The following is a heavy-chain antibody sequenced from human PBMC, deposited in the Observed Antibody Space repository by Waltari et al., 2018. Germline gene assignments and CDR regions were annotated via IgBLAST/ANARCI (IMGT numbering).Heavy chain of an antibody. D-gene: IGHD1-26*01. CDR3: AREPLGGATEIHSEGGY. Sequence: EVQLVQSGAEVKTPGESLKISCTGSGYSFTSDWIDWVRQMPGKGLEWMGVIYPGDSDTRYSPSFQGQVTISADKSISTAYLQWSSLKASDTAMYYCAREPLGGATEIHSEGGYWGQGTLVTVSS. CDR1: GYSFTSDW. J-gene: IGHJ4*02. V-gene: IGHV5-51*03. CDR2: IYPGDSDT.